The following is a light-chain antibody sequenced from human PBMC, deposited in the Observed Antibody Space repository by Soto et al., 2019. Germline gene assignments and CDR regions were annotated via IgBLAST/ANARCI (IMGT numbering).Light chain of an antibody. Sequence: DVVMTQSPLSLPVTLGQPASISCRSSQSLVYSDGSSYLNWFQQRPGQSPRRLIYKVSNRDSGVPLRFSGSGSGTKYTLPIRRLEAEDGGVYYCMKAILWLRTFGQGTKVEIK. CDR1: QSLVYSDGSSY. V-gene: IGKV2-30*01. CDR3: MKAILWLRT. J-gene: IGKJ1*01. CDR2: KVS.